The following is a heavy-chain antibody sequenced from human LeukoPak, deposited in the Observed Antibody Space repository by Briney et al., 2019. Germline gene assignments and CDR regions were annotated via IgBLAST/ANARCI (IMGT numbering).Heavy chain of an antibody. Sequence: SETLSLTCTVSGYSISSGYYWGWIRQPPGKGLEWIGSIYHSGSTYYNPSLKSRVTISVDTSKNQFSLKLSSVTAADTAVYYCARHTRSGYSYGRTRGHFDYWGQGTLVTVSS. D-gene: IGHD5-18*01. CDR2: IYHSGST. V-gene: IGHV4-38-2*02. J-gene: IGHJ4*02. CDR3: ARHTRSGYSYGRTRGHFDY. CDR1: GYSISSGYY.